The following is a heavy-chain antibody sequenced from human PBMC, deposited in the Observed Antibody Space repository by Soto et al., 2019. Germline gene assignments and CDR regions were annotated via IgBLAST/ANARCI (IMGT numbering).Heavy chain of an antibody. D-gene: IGHD6-19*01. V-gene: IGHV4-59*02. CDR2: IYYDGTT. CDR1: VGSVSPYY. Sequence: QVQLQESGPGLVTPSETLSLTCTVSVGSVSPYYWSWVRQPPGKGLEWIAYIYYDGTTNYNPSLKSRVTISVDTSTNQFSLKLTSVTAADTAVYYCARGRHWLDYWGQGTLLTVSS. CDR3: ARGRHWLDY. J-gene: IGHJ4*02.